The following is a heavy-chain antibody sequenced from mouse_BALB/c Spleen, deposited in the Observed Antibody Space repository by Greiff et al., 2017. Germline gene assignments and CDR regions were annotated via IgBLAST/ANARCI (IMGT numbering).Heavy chain of an antibody. V-gene: IGHV3-2*02. CDR2: ISYSGST. D-gene: IGHD2-2*01. J-gene: IGHJ2*01. CDR3: ARGAAGYDYFDY. Sequence: ESGPGLVKPSQSLSLTCTVTGYSITSDYAWNWIRQFPGNKLEWMGYISYSGSTSYNPSLKSRISITRDTSKNQFFLQLNSVTTEDTATYYCARGAAGYDYFDYWGQGTTLTVSS. CDR1: GYSITSDYA.